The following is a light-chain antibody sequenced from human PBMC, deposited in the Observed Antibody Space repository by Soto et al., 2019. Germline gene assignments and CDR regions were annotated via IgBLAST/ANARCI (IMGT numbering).Light chain of an antibody. V-gene: IGKV2-28*01. CDR1: QSLLHSNGYNY. J-gene: IGKJ1*01. Sequence: DIVMTQSPLSLPVTPGEPASISCRSSQSLLHSNGYNYLDWYLQKPVQSPQLLIYLGSNRSSGVTDRFSGSGSGTDFTLKISRVEAEDVGVYYCMQALQTPPTFGQGTKVDNK. CDR2: LGS. CDR3: MQALQTPPT.